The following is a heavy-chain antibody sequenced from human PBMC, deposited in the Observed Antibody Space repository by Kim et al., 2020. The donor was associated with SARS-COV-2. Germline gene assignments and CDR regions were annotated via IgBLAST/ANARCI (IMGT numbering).Heavy chain of an antibody. CDR3: ARAPDLWSRTPFDY. D-gene: IGHD2-21*01. V-gene: IGHV1-3*01. J-gene: IGHJ4*02. Sequence: QRVRGRVTFTRDTPASTAYMELSSLRSEDTAVYYCARAPDLWSRTPFDYWGQGTLVTVSS.